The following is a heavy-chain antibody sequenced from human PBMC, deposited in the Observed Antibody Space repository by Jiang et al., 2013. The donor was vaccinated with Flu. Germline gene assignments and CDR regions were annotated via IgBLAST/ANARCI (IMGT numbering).Heavy chain of an antibody. CDR3: AHESVHSSSWFPYYYYGMDV. CDR2: IYWDDDK. J-gene: IGHJ6*02. D-gene: IGHD6-13*01. Sequence: PTQTLTLTCTFSGFSLSTSGVGVGWIRPAPTERPWSGLALIYWDDDKRYSPSLKSRLTITKDTSKNQVVLTMTNMDPVDTATYYCAHESVHSSSWFPYYYYGMDVWGQGTTVTVSS. CDR1: GFSLSTSGVG. V-gene: IGHV2-5*02.